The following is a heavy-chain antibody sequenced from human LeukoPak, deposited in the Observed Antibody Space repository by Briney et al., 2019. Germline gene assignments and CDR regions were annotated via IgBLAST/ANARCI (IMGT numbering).Heavy chain of an antibody. CDR3: ARVPRIDSSGLYYFDY. V-gene: IGHV4-39*07. J-gene: IGHJ4*02. Sequence: PSETLSLTCTVSGGSISSSSYYWGWIRQPPGKGLEWIGSIYYSGSTYYNPSLRSRVTISVDTSKNQFSLKLSSVTAADTAVYYCARVPRIDSSGLYYFDYWGQGTLVTVSS. CDR1: GGSISSSSYY. D-gene: IGHD3-22*01. CDR2: IYYSGST.